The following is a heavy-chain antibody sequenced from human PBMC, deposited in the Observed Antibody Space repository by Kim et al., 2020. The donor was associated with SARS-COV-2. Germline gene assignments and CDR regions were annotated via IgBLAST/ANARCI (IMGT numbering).Heavy chain of an antibody. V-gene: IGHV3-9*01. CDR2: ISWNSGSI. CDR1: GFTFGDYA. CDR3: AKSMVRGVIIGYVDY. D-gene: IGHD3-10*01. Sequence: GGSLRLSCAASGFTFGDYAMHWVRQAPGKGLEWVSGISWNSGSIGYADSVKGRFTISRDNAKNSLYLQMNSLRAEDTALYYCAKSMVRGVIIGYVDYWGQGTLVTVSS. J-gene: IGHJ4*02.